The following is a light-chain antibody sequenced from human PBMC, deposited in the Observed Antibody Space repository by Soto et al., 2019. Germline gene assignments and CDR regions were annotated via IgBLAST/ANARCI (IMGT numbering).Light chain of an antibody. V-gene: IGKV3-20*01. CDR1: QSVANNY. CDR3: EQYGSTPLT. CDR2: DAS. Sequence: EIVLTQSPGTLSLSPGERATLSCRASQSVANNYLAWYQQKSGQAPRFLMYDASSRATGIPDRFSGSGSGTDFTLTISRLEPEDCAVYYCEQYGSTPLTFGGGTKVEIK. J-gene: IGKJ4*01.